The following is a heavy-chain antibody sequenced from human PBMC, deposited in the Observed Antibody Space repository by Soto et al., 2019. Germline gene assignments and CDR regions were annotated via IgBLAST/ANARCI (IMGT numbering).Heavy chain of an antibody. CDR1: GGSVSSGSYY. J-gene: IGHJ4*01. V-gene: IGHV4-61*01. CDR2: IYYSGST. D-gene: IGHD5-18*01. CDR3: ASPLYSYGPMAF. Sequence: SETLSLTCTVSGGSVSSGSYYWSWIRQPPGKGLEWIGYIYYSGSTNYNPSLKSRVTISVDTSKTQSSLKLSSVTAADAAVYFCASPLYSYGPMAFWGQGTPVTVSS.